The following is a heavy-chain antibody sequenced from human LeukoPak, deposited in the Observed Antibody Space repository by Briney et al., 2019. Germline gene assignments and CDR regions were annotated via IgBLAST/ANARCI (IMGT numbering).Heavy chain of an antibody. CDR1: GFTFSNYW. J-gene: IGHJ6*03. CDR3: ARDESSGWSHHYYYYMDV. D-gene: IGHD6-13*01. CDR2: IKQDGSEK. Sequence: AGGSLRLSCAASGFTFSNYWMSWVRQAPGKGLEWVANIKQDGSEKYYVDSVKGRFTISRDNAKNSLYLQMNSLRAEDTSVYYCARDESSGWSHHYYYYMDVWGKGTMVTVSS. V-gene: IGHV3-7*01.